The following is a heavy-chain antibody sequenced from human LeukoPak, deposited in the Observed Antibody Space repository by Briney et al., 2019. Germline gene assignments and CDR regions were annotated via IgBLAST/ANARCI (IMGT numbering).Heavy chain of an antibody. V-gene: IGHV3-7*01. J-gene: IGHJ4*02. CDR2: MRQDGSEI. Sequence: GGTLRLSCAASGFPFNVQTMSWVRQAPGKGLDWVASMRQDGSEIYYVDSVKGRFTISRDNPKNSLYLQMNSLRAEDTAVYYCARGGATRGRFENWGQGTLVTVSS. CDR1: GFPFNVQT. D-gene: IGHD1-26*01. CDR3: ARGGATRGRFEN.